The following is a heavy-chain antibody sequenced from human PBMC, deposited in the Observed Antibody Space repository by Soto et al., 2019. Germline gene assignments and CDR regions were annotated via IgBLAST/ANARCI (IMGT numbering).Heavy chain of an antibody. V-gene: IGHV3-23*01. CDR1: GFTFSSYA. J-gene: IGHJ4*02. CDR2: ISVSGANK. D-gene: IGHD3-3*01. CDR3: ADGGEWSFNFVY. Sequence: GGSLRLSCAASGFTFSSYAMSWVRQAPGKGLEWVSGISVSGANKYYADAVKGRFTISRDNSKNTLYLQMNNLRAEDTAVYYCADGGEWSFNFVYWGQGTQVTVS.